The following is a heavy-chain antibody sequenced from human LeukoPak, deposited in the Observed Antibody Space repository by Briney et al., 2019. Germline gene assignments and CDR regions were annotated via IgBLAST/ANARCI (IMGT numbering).Heavy chain of an antibody. D-gene: IGHD4/OR15-4a*01. Sequence: SETLSLTCAVYGVSFSGYYWSWIRQPPGKGLEWIGEINHSGSTNYNPSLKSRVTISVDTSKNQFSLKLSSVTAADTAVYYCARCVLWSYYYYYGMDVWGQGTTVTVSS. CDR3: ARCVLWSYYYYYGMDV. CDR1: GVSFSGYY. J-gene: IGHJ6*02. CDR2: INHSGST. V-gene: IGHV4-34*01.